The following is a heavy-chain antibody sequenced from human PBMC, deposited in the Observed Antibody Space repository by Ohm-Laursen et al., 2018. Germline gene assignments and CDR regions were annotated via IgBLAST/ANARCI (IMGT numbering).Heavy chain of an antibody. CDR2: ISWNNGYI. D-gene: IGHD1-26*01. CDR1: GFTFSTYS. J-gene: IGHJ4*02. Sequence: LSLTCAAPGFTFSTYSMNWVRQAPGKGLEWVSGISWNNGYIGYADSVKGRFTISRDNAKNSLYLQMNSLRAEDTAVYYCARDYRYDYWGQGTLVTVSS. V-gene: IGHV3-21*01. CDR3: ARDYRYDY.